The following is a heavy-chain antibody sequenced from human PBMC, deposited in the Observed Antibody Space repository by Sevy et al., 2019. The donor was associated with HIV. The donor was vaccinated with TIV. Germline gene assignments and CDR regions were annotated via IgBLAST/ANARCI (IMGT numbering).Heavy chain of an antibody. CDR1: GFTFSSYA. CDR2: ISYDGSNK. Sequence: GGSLRLSCAASGFTFSSYAMHWVRQAPGKGLEWVAVISYDGSNKYYAYSVKGRFTISRDNSKNTLYLQMNSLRAEDTAVYYCASDCSSTSCYYNWFDPWGQGTLVTVSS. D-gene: IGHD2-2*01. J-gene: IGHJ5*02. CDR3: ASDCSSTSCYYNWFDP. V-gene: IGHV3-30*04.